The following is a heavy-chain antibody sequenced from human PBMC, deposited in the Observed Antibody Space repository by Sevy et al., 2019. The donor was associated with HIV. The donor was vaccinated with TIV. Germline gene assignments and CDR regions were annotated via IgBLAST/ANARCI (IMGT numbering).Heavy chain of an antibody. CDR2: TYYWSTWHN. CDR1: GDSVSSNSVA. D-gene: IGHD6-19*01. V-gene: IGHV6-1*01. J-gene: IGHJ4*02. CDR3: ARTTSGWFDY. Sequence: SQTLSLTCAISGDSVSSNSVAWNWIRQSPSRGLEWLGRTYYWSTWHNDYAVSVKSRITINPDTSRNQFSLQLNSVTPEDMAVYYCARTTSGWFDYWGQGTPVTVSS.